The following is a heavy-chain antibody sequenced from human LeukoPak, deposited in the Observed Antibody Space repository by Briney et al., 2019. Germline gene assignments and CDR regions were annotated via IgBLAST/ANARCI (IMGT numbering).Heavy chain of an antibody. J-gene: IGHJ4*02. CDR2: ISGGGGST. D-gene: IGHD4-17*01. CDR1: GFTFTSYS. V-gene: IGHV3-23*01. CDR3: AKGTIITVTPPVH. Sequence: GGSLRLSCAASGFTFTSYSMNWVRQAPGKGLEWVSTISGGGGSTYYADSVKGRFTISRDNSNDTLYLQMNSLRVEDTAVYYCAKGTIITVTPPVHWGQGTLVTVSS.